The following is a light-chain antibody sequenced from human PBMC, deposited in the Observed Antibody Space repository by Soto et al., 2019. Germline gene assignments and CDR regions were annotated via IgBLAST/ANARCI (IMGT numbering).Light chain of an antibody. CDR1: SSDVGSYNY. V-gene: IGLV2-14*01. CDR3: SSYTTSTTLYV. J-gene: IGLJ1*01. CDR2: EVT. Sequence: QSALTPPASVSGSPGQAITIAWTGRSSDVGSYNYVSWYQLPPGKAPKLMIYEVTNRRSGGSNRFSGSKSGDTASLTISGLQAEVADDSYCSSYTTSTTLYVFGTGTKGTVL.